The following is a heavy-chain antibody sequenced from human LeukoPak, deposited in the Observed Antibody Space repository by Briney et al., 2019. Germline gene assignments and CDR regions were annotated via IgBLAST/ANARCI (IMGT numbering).Heavy chain of an antibody. Sequence: PSETLSLTCTVSGGSISSSSYYWGWIRQPPGKGLEWIGSIYYSGSTYYNPSLKSRVTISVDTSKNQFSLKLSSVTAADTAVYYCAREESPDLAYCGVWGRGTLVTVSS. D-gene: IGHD2-21*01. CDR3: AREESPDLAYCGV. V-gene: IGHV4-39*07. J-gene: IGHJ4*02. CDR2: IYYSGST. CDR1: GGSISSSSYY.